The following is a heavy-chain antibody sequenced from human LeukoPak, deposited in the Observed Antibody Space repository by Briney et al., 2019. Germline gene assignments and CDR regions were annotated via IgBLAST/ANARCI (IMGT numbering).Heavy chain of an antibody. V-gene: IGHV4-39*01. CDR1: GGSIRSSYYY. Sequence: SETLSLTCTVSGGSIRSSYYYWGWIRQPPGKGLEWIGSIYYSGSTYYNPSLKSRVTISVDTSKNQFSLKLSSVTAADTAVYYCATFSPPFDYWGREPWSPSPQ. J-gene: IGHJ4*02. CDR3: ATFSPPFDY. CDR2: IYYSGST.